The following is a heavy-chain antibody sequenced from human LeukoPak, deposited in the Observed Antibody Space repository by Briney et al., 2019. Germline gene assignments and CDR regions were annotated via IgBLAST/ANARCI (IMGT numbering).Heavy chain of an antibody. CDR2: FDPEDGET. D-gene: IGHD6-13*01. CDR1: GYTFTSYG. Sequence: GASVKVSCKASGYTFTSYGISWMRQAPGKGLEWMGGFDPEDGETIYAQKFQGRVTMTEDTSTDTAYMELSSLRSEDTAVYYCARGSSFSSYYWGQGTLVTVSS. J-gene: IGHJ4*02. V-gene: IGHV1-24*01. CDR3: ARGSSFSSYY.